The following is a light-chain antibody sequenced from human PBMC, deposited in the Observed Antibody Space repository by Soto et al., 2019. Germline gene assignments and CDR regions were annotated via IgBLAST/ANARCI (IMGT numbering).Light chain of an antibody. Sequence: EIVLTQSPATLSLSPGERATLSCRASQSVSSYLAWYQQKPGQAPRLLIYDASNRATGIPARFSGSGSWTDFTLTINSLEPEDFAVYYCQQRSNWPWTFGQGTKVEIK. CDR3: QQRSNWPWT. CDR1: QSVSSY. CDR2: DAS. V-gene: IGKV3-11*01. J-gene: IGKJ1*01.